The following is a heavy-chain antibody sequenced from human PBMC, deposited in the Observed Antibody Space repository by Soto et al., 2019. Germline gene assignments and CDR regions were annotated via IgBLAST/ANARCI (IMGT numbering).Heavy chain of an antibody. D-gene: IGHD3-10*01. CDR1: GVSISNYY. CDR2: ILYTGNT. J-gene: IGHJ6*02. V-gene: IGHV4-59*01. CDR3: ARAAYGSGNYYAPHYYYAMDV. Sequence: LSLTCTVSGVSISNYYWSWIRQPPGKGLEWLGYILYTGNTNYNPSLKSRVTIQVDTSKNQVSLELTSVTTADTAVYFCARAAYGSGNYYAPHYYYAMDVWGQGTTVTVSS.